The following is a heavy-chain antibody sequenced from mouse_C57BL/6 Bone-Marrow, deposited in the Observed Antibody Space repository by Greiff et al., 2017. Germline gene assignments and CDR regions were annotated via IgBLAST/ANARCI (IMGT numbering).Heavy chain of an antibody. D-gene: IGHD2-4*01. CDR3: ATGYDYDLYYFDY. CDR2: ISSGSSTI. Sequence: EVQLQESGGGLVKPGGSLKLSCAASGFTFSDYGMHWVRQAPEKGLEWVAYISSGSSTIYYADTVKGRFTISRDNAKNTLFLQMTSLRSYDTAMYYCATGYDYDLYYFDYWGQGTTLTVSS. CDR1: GFTFSDYG. J-gene: IGHJ2*01. V-gene: IGHV5-17*01.